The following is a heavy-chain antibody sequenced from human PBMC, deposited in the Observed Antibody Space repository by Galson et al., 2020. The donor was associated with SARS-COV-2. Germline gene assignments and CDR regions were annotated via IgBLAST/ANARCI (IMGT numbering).Heavy chain of an antibody. V-gene: IGHV1-18*01. CDR3: ARILPQRFLGRIGSVGPSDY. Sequence: ASVKVSCKASGYPFSIYGFTWVRQAPGQGLEWMGWISNYNGDTKYAQKVQDRVTMTTDTSTNTAYMELRSLRSDDTAVYYCARILPQRFLGRIGSVGPSDYWGQGTLVTVSS. D-gene: IGHD3-3*01. CDR2: ISNYNGDT. CDR1: GYPFSIYG. J-gene: IGHJ4*02.